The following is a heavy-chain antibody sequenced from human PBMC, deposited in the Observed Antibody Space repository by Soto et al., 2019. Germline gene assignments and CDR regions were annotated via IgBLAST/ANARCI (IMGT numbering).Heavy chain of an antibody. CDR3: AREGDSNAFRGFDL. J-gene: IGHJ5*02. D-gene: IGHD5-18*01. V-gene: IGHV3-30*03. Sequence: GGSLRLSCAASGFTFSHYIYHWVRQAPGKGLQWVAVIRDDGKKTNYATSVRGRFTVSRDMSKSTIFLQMNNLRIDDSAIYSRAREGDSNAFRGFDLWGQGTPVTVPQ. CDR1: GFTFSHYI. CDR2: IRDDGKKT.